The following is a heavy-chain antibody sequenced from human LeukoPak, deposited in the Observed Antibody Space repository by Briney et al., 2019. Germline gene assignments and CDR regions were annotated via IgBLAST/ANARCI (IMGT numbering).Heavy chain of an antibody. CDR2: IKQDGSEK. J-gene: IGHJ6*02. CDR3: ARGYFDWSPGDYGMDV. V-gene: IGHV3-7*01. D-gene: IGHD3-9*01. Sequence: GGSLRLSCAASGFTFSSYWMSWVRQAPGKGLEWVANIKQDGSEKYYVDSVKGRFTISRDNAKNSLYLQMNSLRAEDTAMYYCARGYFDWSPGDYGMDVWGQGTTVTVSS. CDR1: GFTFSSYW.